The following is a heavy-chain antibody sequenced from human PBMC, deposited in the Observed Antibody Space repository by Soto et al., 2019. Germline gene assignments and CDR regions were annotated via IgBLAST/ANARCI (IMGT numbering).Heavy chain of an antibody. CDR2: IYSDGTT. Sequence: EEQLVESGGGLVQPGGSLRLSCAASGFTVSSNYMSWVRQAPGKGLEWVSVIYSDGTTYYADSVLGRFTMSRDNSKNTLYLQMNSLRAEDTAVYYCARDSCSGGSCYWTFHYWGQGTLVTVSS. D-gene: IGHD2-15*01. CDR3: ARDSCSGGSCYWTFHY. V-gene: IGHV3-53*04. J-gene: IGHJ4*02. CDR1: GFTVSSNY.